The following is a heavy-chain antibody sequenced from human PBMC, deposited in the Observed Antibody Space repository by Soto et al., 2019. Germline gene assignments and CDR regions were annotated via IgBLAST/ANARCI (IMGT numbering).Heavy chain of an antibody. V-gene: IGHV5-51*01. CDR2: IYPGDSDT. CDR1: GYSFTSYW. CDR3: ARLPLLWFGESDYYYGMDV. J-gene: IGHJ6*02. Sequence: GESLKISCKGSGYSFTSYWIGSVRQMPGKGLEWMGIIYPGDSDTRYSPSFQGQVTISADKSISTAYLQWSSLKASDTAMYYCARLPLLWFGESDYYYGMDVWGQGTTVTVSS. D-gene: IGHD3-10*01.